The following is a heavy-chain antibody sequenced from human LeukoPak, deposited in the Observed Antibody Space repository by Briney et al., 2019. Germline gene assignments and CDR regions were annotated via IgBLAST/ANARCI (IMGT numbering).Heavy chain of an antibody. Sequence: RSETLSLTCTVSGGSISSSSYYWGWIRQPPGKGLEWIGSIYYSGSTYYNPSLKSRVTISVDTSKNQFSLKLSSVTAADTAVYYCARGSSWPPGGGYFDYWGQGTLVTVSS. D-gene: IGHD6-13*01. V-gene: IGHV4-39*01. CDR2: IYYSGST. J-gene: IGHJ4*02. CDR1: GGSISSSSYY. CDR3: ARGSSWPPGGGYFDY.